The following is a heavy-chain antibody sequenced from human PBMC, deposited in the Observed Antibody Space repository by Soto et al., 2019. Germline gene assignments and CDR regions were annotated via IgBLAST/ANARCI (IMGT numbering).Heavy chain of an antibody. CDR3: ARESDTAMVNWFDP. Sequence: SLVNLAWKAAVGTFSSYAISWVRQATGQGLEWMGGIIPIFGTANYAQKFQGRVTITADKSTSTAYMELSSLRSEDTAVYYCARESDTAMVNWFDPWGQGTLVTVSS. CDR1: VGTFSSYA. CDR2: IIPIFGTA. D-gene: IGHD5-18*01. J-gene: IGHJ5*02. V-gene: IGHV1-69*06.